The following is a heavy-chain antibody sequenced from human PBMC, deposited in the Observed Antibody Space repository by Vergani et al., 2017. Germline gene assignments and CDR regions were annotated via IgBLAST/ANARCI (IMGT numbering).Heavy chain of an antibody. V-gene: IGHV1-24*01. CDR3: ARVGAGTYYYYYYMDV. J-gene: IGHJ6*03. D-gene: IGHD1-1*01. Sequence: QVQLVQSGAEVQKPGASVKVSCKVSGYTLTELSMHWVRQAPGKGLEWMGGFDPEDGETIYAQKFQGRVTITADESTSTAYMELSSLRSEDTAVYYCARVGAGTYYYYYYMDVWGKGTTVTVSS. CDR2: FDPEDGET. CDR1: GYTLTELS.